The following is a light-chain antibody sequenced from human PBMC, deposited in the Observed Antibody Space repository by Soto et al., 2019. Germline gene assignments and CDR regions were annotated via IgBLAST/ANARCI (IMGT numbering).Light chain of an antibody. J-gene: IGKJ4*01. Sequence: EIVLTQSPATLSLSPGERATLSCRASQSVFSYLAWYQQKPGQAPRLLIYDASNRATGIPARFSGSGSGTDFTLTISRLEPEDFAVYYCQQRSIPLTFGGGTKVEIK. CDR2: DAS. V-gene: IGKV3-11*01. CDR3: QQRSIPLT. CDR1: QSVFSY.